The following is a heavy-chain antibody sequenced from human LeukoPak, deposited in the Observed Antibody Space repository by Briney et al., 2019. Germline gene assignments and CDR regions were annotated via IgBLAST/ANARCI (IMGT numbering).Heavy chain of an antibody. CDR1: GGTFSSYA. CDR3: ARGRGAAAVYYSDY. J-gene: IGHJ4*02. D-gene: IGHD6-13*01. CDR2: IIPIFGTA. V-gene: IGHV1-69*13. Sequence: SVKVSCKASGGTFSSYAISWVRQAPGQGLEWTGGIIPIFGTANYAQKFQGRVTITADESTSTAYMELSSLRSEDTAVYYCARGRGAAAVYYSDYWGQGTLVTVSS.